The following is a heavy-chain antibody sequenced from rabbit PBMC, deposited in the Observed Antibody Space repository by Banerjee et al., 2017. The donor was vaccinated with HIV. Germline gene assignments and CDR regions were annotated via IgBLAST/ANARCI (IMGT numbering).Heavy chain of an antibody. CDR3: ARGDFAPYFNL. Sequence: QSLEESGGDLVKPGASLTLTCTASGFSFSSSDYMCWVRQAPGKGLEWIACIYAGSSGKTAYASWAKGRFTISKTSSTTVTLQMTSLTAADTATYFCARGDFAPYFNLWGQGTLVTVS. J-gene: IGHJ4*01. CDR1: GFSFSSSDY. CDR2: IYAGSSGKT. V-gene: IGHV1S40*01. D-gene: IGHD4-2*01.